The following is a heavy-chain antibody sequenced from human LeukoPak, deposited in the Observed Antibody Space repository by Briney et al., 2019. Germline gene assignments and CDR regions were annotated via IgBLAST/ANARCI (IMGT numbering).Heavy chain of an antibody. D-gene: IGHD4-17*01. CDR1: GGSFSGDY. J-gene: IGHJ4*02. Sequence: SETLSLTCAVYGGSFSGDYWSWIRQPPGKGLEWIGEINHTGSTNTNTTLKSRVTSSVDTSKKQFPLKLSSVTAADTAVYYCARGSHDYGDPRSFDYWGQGTLVTVSS. CDR3: ARGSHDYGDPRSFDY. CDR2: INHTGST. V-gene: IGHV4-34*01.